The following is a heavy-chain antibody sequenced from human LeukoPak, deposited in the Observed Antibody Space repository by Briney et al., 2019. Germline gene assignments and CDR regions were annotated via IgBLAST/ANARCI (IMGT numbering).Heavy chain of an antibody. CDR2: TSSSSSYI. V-gene: IGHV3-21*01. Sequence: GGSLRLSCAASGFTFSSYSMNWVRQAPGKGLEWVSSTSSSSSYIYYADSVKGRFTISRDNAKNSLYLQMNSLRAEDTAVYYCARDVTLGNFDYWGQGILVIVSS. J-gene: IGHJ4*02. CDR3: ARDVTLGNFDY. D-gene: IGHD3-16*01. CDR1: GFTFSSYS.